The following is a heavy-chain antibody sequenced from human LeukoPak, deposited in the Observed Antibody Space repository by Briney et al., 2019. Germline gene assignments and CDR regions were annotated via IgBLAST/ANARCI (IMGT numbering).Heavy chain of an antibody. CDR1: GYTFTSYD. Sequence: ASVKVSCKASGYTFTSYDINWVRQATGQGLEWMGWMNPNSGNTGYAQKFQGRVTITRNTSISTAYMELSSLRSEDTAVYYCARGRVTIFGVALDYWGQGTLVTVSS. D-gene: IGHD3-3*01. V-gene: IGHV1-8*03. CDR3: ARGRVTIFGVALDY. CDR2: MNPNSGNT. J-gene: IGHJ4*02.